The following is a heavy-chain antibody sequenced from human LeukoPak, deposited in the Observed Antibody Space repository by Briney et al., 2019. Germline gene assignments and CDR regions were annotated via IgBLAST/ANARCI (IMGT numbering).Heavy chain of an antibody. Sequence: PGGSLRLSCAASGFTFTTYAMSWVRQAPGKGLECISYISSSSSTIYYADFVKGRFTISRDNAKNSLYLQMNSLRDEDTAVYYCARGESSSWWGQGTLVTVSS. CDR2: ISSSSSTI. V-gene: IGHV3-48*02. CDR3: ARGESSSW. D-gene: IGHD6-13*01. CDR1: GFTFTTYA. J-gene: IGHJ4*02.